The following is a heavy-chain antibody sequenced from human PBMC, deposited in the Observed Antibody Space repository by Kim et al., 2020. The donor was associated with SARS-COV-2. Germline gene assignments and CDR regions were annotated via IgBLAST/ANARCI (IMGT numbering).Heavy chain of an antibody. Sequence: SGPTLVKPTQTLTLTCTFSGFSLSTYGVGVGWIRQPPGKALEWLALIYWDASQRYSSSLNSRVNIAKDTSKNQVVLTMTDLDPVDTATYYCARTLLTYGYLGGDYWGQGVLVTVSS. CDR2: IYWDASQ. D-gene: IGHD5-18*01. CDR3: ARTLLTYGYLGGDY. J-gene: IGHJ4*02. CDR1: GFSLSTYGVG. V-gene: IGHV2-5*02.